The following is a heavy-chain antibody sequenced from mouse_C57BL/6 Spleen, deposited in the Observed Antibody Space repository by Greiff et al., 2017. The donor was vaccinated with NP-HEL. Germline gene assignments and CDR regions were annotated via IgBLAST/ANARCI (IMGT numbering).Heavy chain of an antibody. CDR2: IHPNSGST. CDR3: ASANWDERYFDY. CDR1: GYTFTSYW. D-gene: IGHD4-1*01. Sequence: QVQLQQPGAELVKPGASVKLSCKASGYTFTSYWMHWVKQRPGQGLEWIGMIHPNSGSTNYNEKFKSKATLTVDKSSSTAYMQLSSLTSEDSAVYYCASANWDERYFDYWGQGTTLTVSS. V-gene: IGHV1-64*01. J-gene: IGHJ2*01.